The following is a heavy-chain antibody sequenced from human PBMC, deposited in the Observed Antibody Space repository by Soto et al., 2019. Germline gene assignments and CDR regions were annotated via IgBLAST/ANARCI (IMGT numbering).Heavy chain of an antibody. V-gene: IGHV4-30-4*01. Sequence: SETLYLTCTVSGGSISSGDYYWSWIRQPPGKGLEWIGYIYYTGSTYYNPSLKSRVSISVDTSKNQFSLKLRSVTDADTAVYYCARDQVPVPSLLECGYYYYGMDVWGQGTTVTVSS. J-gene: IGHJ6*02. CDR2: IYYTGST. CDR1: GGSISSGDYY. D-gene: IGHD3-3*01. CDR3: ARDQVPVPSLLECGYYYYGMDV.